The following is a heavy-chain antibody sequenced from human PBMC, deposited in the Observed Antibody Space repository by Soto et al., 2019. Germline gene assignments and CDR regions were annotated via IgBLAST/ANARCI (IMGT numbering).Heavy chain of an antibody. J-gene: IGHJ6*02. Sequence: QVQLVQSGAEVKKPGSSVKVSCKASGGTFSSYAISWVRQAPGQGLEWMGGIIPIFGTANYAQKFQGRVKITADESTSTAYMELSSLRSEDTAVYYCARGTLRTFGVVIISYYGMDVWGQGTTVTVSS. CDR1: GGTFSSYA. D-gene: IGHD3-3*01. CDR2: IIPIFGTA. CDR3: ARGTLRTFGVVIISYYGMDV. V-gene: IGHV1-69*01.